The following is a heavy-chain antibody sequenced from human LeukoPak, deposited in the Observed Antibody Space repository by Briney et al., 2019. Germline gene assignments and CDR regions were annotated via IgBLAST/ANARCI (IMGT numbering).Heavy chain of an antibody. D-gene: IGHD4-17*01. CDR1: GFTFGDYA. CDR3: TKGAYGYLDY. Sequence: GGSLRLSCTPSGFTFGDYAMSWFRQAPGKGLEWIGFIRSKAYRGTTEYAASVKGRFAISRDDSKSIAYLQMNSLKTEDTAVYYCTKGAYGYLDYWGQGTLVTVSS. V-gene: IGHV3-49*03. CDR2: IRSKAYRGTT. J-gene: IGHJ4*02.